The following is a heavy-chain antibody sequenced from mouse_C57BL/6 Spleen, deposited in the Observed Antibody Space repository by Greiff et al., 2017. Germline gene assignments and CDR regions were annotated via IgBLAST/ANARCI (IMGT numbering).Heavy chain of an antibody. CDR2: INPNNGGT. CDR3: ARVGIYDGYSAWFAY. Sequence: EVQLQQSGPELVKPGASVKISCKASGYTFTDYYMNWVKQSHGKSLEWIGDINPNNGGTSYNQKFKGKATLTVDKSSSTAYMELRSLTSEDSAVYYCARVGIYDGYSAWFAYWGQGTLVTVSA. J-gene: IGHJ3*01. CDR1: GYTFTDYY. D-gene: IGHD2-3*01. V-gene: IGHV1-26*01.